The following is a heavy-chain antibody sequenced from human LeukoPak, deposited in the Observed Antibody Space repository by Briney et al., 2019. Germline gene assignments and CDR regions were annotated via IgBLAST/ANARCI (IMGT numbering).Heavy chain of an antibody. CDR3: ARHRSYRYTAYCDY. J-gene: IGHJ4*02. CDR1: GGSISSYY. Sequence: SETLSLTCTVSGGSISSYYWSWIRQPPGKGLEWIGYIYYSGSTNYNPSLKSRVTISVDTSKNQFSLKLSSVTAADTAVYYCARHRSYRYTAYCDYWGQGTLVTVSS. V-gene: IGHV4-59*08. CDR2: IYYSGST. D-gene: IGHD3-16*02.